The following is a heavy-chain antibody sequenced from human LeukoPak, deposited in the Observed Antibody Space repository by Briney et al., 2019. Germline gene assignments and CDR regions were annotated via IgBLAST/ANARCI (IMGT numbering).Heavy chain of an antibody. J-gene: IGHJ4*02. CDR2: IYYSGST. CDR3: ARRIVVTRGFDY. CDR1: GGSLSSSSYY. V-gene: IGHV4-39*01. Sequence: PSETVSLTCTVSGGSLSSSSYYWGWIRQPPGKGLEWIGSIYYSGSTYYNPSLKSRVTISVDTSKNQFSLKLSSVTAADTAVYYCARRIVVTRGFDYWGQGTLVTVSS. D-gene: IGHD2-21*01.